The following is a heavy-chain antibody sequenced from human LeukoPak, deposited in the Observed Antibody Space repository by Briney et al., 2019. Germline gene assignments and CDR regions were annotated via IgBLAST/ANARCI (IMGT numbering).Heavy chain of an antibody. CDR3: ARGYCYDIGAQYYFDY. J-gene: IGHJ4*02. D-gene: IGHD3-22*01. Sequence: SQTLSLTCAVSGGSISSGGYSWSWIRQPPGKGLEWIGYIYHSGSTYYNPSLKSRVTISVDRPKNQFSLKLSSVTAADTAVYYCARGYCYDIGAQYYFDYWGQGTLVTVSS. CDR2: IYHSGST. CDR1: GGSISSGGYS. V-gene: IGHV4-30-2*01.